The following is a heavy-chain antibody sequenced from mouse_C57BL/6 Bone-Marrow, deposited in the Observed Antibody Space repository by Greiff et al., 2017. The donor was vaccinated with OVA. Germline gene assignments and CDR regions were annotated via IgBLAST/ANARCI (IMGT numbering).Heavy chain of an antibody. V-gene: IGHV5-2*03. Sequence: EVKLVESGGGLVQPGESLKLSCESNEYAFPSHDMSWVRKPPEKRLELVAAITSAGGSPYYPDTMERRFIISRANTKKPLYLQMSSLRSEDTALYYCARHGPYYVDYWGQGTTLTVSS. D-gene: IGHD1-1*02. J-gene: IGHJ2*01. CDR2: ITSAGGSP. CDR3: ARHGPYYVDY. CDR1: EYAFPSHD.